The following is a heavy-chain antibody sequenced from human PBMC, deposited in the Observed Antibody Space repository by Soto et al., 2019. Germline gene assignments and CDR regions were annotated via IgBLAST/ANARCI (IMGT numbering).Heavy chain of an antibody. CDR3: AAGEASSRNLAPYYLDF. J-gene: IGHJ4*02. CDR2: IHYSGTT. D-gene: IGHD6-13*01. V-gene: IGHV4-59*01. CDR1: GGSMRNYF. Sequence: SETLSLTCTVSGGSMRNYFWTWIRQPPGKGLEWIGYIHYSGTTSFFPSYNPSLRSRVTISEDTSMNQFSLKLLSVTTADTAVYFCAAGEASSRNLAPYYLDFWGQGTLVTVSS.